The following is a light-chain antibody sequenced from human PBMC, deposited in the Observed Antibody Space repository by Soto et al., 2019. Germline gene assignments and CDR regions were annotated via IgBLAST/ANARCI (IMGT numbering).Light chain of an antibody. CDR3: QQYNNWPPGAT. J-gene: IGKJ3*01. V-gene: IGKV3-15*01. Sequence: DIVMTQSPATLSVSPGERATLSCRASLTVSNNLAWYQHKPGQAPRLLIYYASTRATGIPDRFSGSGSVKDFTLTISSVQSEDVAVYYCQQYNNWPPGATFGPGTRVDIK. CDR1: LTVSNN. CDR2: YAS.